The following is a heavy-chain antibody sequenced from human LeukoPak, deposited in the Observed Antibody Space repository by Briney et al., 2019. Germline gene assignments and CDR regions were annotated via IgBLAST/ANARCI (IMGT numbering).Heavy chain of an antibody. Sequence: NASETLSLTCAVYGGSFSGYYWSWIRQPPGKGLEWIGEINHSGSTNYNPSLKSRVTISVDTSKNQFSLKLSSVTAADTAVYYCARGTIGYSSSWYAFFDYWGQGTLVTVSS. J-gene: IGHJ4*02. V-gene: IGHV4-34*01. D-gene: IGHD6-13*01. CDR2: INHSGST. CDR1: GGSFSGYY. CDR3: ARGTIGYSSSWYAFFDY.